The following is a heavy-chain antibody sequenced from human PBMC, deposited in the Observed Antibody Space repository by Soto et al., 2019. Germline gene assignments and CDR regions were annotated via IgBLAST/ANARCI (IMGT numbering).Heavy chain of an antibody. Sequence: PXQALSLPSAISGDSVSSTSAACNLIRHSPSRGLEWLGRTYYRSKWYNEYAVSVKSRITINPDTSKNQFSLQLNSVTPEDTAVYYCARSGNVGAVDYWGQGTLVTVSS. D-gene: IGHD1-26*01. CDR2: TYYRSKWYN. CDR3: ARSGNVGAVDY. CDR1: GDSVSSTSAA. V-gene: IGHV6-1*01. J-gene: IGHJ4*02.